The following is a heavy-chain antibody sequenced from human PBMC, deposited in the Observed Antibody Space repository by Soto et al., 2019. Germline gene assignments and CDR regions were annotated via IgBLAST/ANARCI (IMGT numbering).Heavy chain of an antibody. J-gene: IGHJ4*02. D-gene: IGHD1-1*01. CDR3: ALSWYSYYFDL. CDR2: IWYDGSDK. Sequence: PGGSLRLSCAASGFTFSSYGMHWVRQAPGKGLEWVAVIWYDGSDKYYADSVKGRFTISRDNSKNTLYLQMNSLRAEDTAVYYCALSWYSYYFDLWGQGTVVTVSS. V-gene: IGHV3-33*08. CDR1: GFTFSSYG.